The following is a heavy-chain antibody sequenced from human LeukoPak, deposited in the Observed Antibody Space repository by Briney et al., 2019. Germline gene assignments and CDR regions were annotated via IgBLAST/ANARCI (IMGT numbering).Heavy chain of an antibody. CDR2: IWSDATEK. V-gene: IGHV3-33*06. Sequence: PGGSLRLSCAASGFTYSHYGMHWVRQAPGKGREWVAVIWSDATEKYYGAAVKGRFTISRDNSRNTLYLQMNSLRAEDTAVYYCAKDAQRGFDYSNSLEYWGRGTLVTVSS. D-gene: IGHD4-11*01. J-gene: IGHJ4*02. CDR1: GFTYSHYG. CDR3: AKDAQRGFDYSNSLEY.